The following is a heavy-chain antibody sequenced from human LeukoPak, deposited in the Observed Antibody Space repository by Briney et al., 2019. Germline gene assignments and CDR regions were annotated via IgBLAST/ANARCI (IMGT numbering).Heavy chain of an antibody. V-gene: IGHV1-69*13. CDR1: GYTFTGYY. CDR2: IIPIFGTT. J-gene: IGHJ4*02. CDR3: ATSRRLSEYYFDY. D-gene: IGHD1-26*01. Sequence: SVKVSCKASGYTFTGYYVHWVRQAPGQGLEWMGGIIPIFGTTNYAQKFQGRVTITADESTSTAYMELSSLRSEDTAVYYCATSRRLSEYYFDYWGQGTLVTVSS.